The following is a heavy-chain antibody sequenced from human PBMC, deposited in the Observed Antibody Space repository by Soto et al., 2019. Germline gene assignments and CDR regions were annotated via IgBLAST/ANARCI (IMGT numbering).Heavy chain of an antibody. CDR2: ISSSTSHT. CDR1: GFTFSDYY. D-gene: IGHD6-13*01. V-gene: IGHV3-11*05. Sequence: QVQLVESGGGLVKPGGSLRLSCAVSGFTFSDYYMTWIRQAPGKGLEWVSYISSSTSHTNYADSVKGRFTISRDNAKNSLFLQKNSLRAEATAVYYCARGRGAAADYFDFWGQGTLVTVSS. CDR3: ARGRGAAADYFDF. J-gene: IGHJ4*02.